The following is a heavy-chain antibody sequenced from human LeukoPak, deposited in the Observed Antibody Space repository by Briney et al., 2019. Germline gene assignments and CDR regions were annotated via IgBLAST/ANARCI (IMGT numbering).Heavy chain of an antibody. CDR1: GYTFTGYY. CDR3: ARGSTTQLVSRTGHYFDY. CDR2: INPNSGGT. D-gene: IGHD6-13*01. J-gene: IGHJ4*02. V-gene: IGHV1-2*06. Sequence: ASVKVSCKASGYTFTGYYMHWVRQAPGQGLEWMGRINPNSGGTNYAQKFQGRVTMTRDTSISTAYMELSRLRSDDTAVYYCARGSTTQLVSRTGHYFDYWGQGTLVTVSS.